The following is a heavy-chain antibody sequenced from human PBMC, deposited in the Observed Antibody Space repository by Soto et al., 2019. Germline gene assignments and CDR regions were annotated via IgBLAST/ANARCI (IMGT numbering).Heavy chain of an antibody. CDR1: GFTFTNAW. V-gene: IGHV3-15*01. J-gene: IGHJ4*02. CDR3: TGIHHDTSGNLNFDY. D-gene: IGHD3-22*01. Sequence: GGSLRLSCAASGFTFTNAWMSWVRQAPGKGLEWVGRIKSNADGGTTDYAAPVKGRFTISRDDSKRTLYLQMNSLETEDTAVYYCTGIHHDTSGNLNFDYWGQGTLVTVSS. CDR2: IKSNADGGTT.